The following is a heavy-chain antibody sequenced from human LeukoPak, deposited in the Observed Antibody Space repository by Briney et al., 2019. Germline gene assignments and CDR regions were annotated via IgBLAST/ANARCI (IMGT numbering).Heavy chain of an antibody. CDR3: ARSLSGGYDY. Sequence: GGSLRLSCAASGFTFSSYTMNWVRQAPGKGLQWVSTVSASSDIHYSDSVKGRFTISRDNDRNSLYLQMNSLRGEDTAVYYCARSLSGGYDYRGQGTLVTVTS. V-gene: IGHV3-21*01. CDR2: VSASSDI. D-gene: IGHD3-10*01. J-gene: IGHJ4*02. CDR1: GFTFSSYT.